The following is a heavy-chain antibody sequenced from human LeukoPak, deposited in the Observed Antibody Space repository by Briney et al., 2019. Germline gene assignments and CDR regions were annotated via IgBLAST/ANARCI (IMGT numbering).Heavy chain of an antibody. D-gene: IGHD6-13*01. J-gene: IGHJ4*02. CDR3: ARVPSRDSSSSWFPSLVFDY. Sequence: KSSETLSLTCAVYGGSFSGYYWSWIRQPPGKGLEWIGEINHSGSTNYNPSLKSRVTISVDTSKNQFSLKLSSVTAADTAVYYCARVPSRDSSSSWFPSLVFDYWGQGTLVTVSS. V-gene: IGHV4-34*01. CDR2: INHSGST. CDR1: GGSFSGYY.